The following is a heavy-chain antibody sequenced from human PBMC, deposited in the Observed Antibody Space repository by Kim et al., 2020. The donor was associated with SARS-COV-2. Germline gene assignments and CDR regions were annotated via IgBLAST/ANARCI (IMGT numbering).Heavy chain of an antibody. CDR2: INTNTGNP. CDR1: GYTFTSYA. V-gene: IGHV7-4-1*02. CDR3: ARDQKYTYYYDSSGYYTPYHVDY. D-gene: IGHD3-22*01. Sequence: ASVKVSCKASGYTFTSYAMNWVRQAPRQGLEWMGWINTNTGNPTYAQGFTGRFVFSLDTSVSTAYLQISSLKAEDTAVYYCARDQKYTYYYDSSGYYTPYHVDYWGQGTLVTVSS. J-gene: IGHJ4*02.